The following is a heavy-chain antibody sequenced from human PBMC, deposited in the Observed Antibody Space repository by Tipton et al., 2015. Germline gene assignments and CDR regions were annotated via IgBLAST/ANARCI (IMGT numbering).Heavy chain of an antibody. V-gene: IGHV3-11*01. CDR2: ISNSGNTI. Sequence: SLRLSCAASGFTFSDYYMSWIRQAPGKGLDWVSYISNSGNTIYYADSVKGRFTISRDNARNLLYLQMNSLRAEDTAVYYCARKAYSHAFDIWGQGTMVTVSS. CDR1: GFTFSDYY. D-gene: IGHD2-21*01. J-gene: IGHJ3*02. CDR3: ARKAYSHAFDI.